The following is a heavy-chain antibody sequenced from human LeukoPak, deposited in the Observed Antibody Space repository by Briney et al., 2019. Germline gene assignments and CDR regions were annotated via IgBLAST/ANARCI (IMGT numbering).Heavy chain of an antibody. Sequence: GESLKISCKGSGYRFTDYWIAWVRQTPENGLEWMGIIYPGDSDTTYNPSFQGQVTISADRSISTAYLQWASLVASDTAMYFCASGDGYNGGVFDYWGQGTLVTVAS. CDR1: GYRFTDYW. V-gene: IGHV5-51*01. CDR2: IYPGDSDT. J-gene: IGHJ4*02. CDR3: ASGDGYNGGVFDY. D-gene: IGHD5-12*01.